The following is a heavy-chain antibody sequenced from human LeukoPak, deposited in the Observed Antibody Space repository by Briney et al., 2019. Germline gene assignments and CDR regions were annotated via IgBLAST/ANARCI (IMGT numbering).Heavy chain of an antibody. J-gene: IGHJ4*02. D-gene: IGHD3-22*01. Sequence: PSETLSLTCTVSGGSISSGDYYWSWIRQPPGKGLEWIGYISFSGSNYYNPSLKSRVTTSVDTSKNQFSLKLTSVTAADTAVYYCARQRTNYYDSSGYYLGHFDYWGQGTLVTVSS. V-gene: IGHV4-30-4*01. CDR2: ISFSGSN. CDR1: GGSISSGDYY. CDR3: ARQRTNYYDSSGYYLGHFDY.